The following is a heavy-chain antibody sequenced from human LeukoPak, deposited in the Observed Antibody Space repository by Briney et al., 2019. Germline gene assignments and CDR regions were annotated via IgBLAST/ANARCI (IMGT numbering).Heavy chain of an antibody. CDR2: INPLDSDT. D-gene: IGHD4-17*01. V-gene: IGHV5-51*01. Sequence: GESLKISCRGSGYPFDTYWIGWVRQTPGKGLEWMGIINPLDSDTRYSPSFQGQVTFSADKSITTAYLQWSSLAASDTAMYYCTRRIDYGDYDYWGQGTLVTVSS. J-gene: IGHJ4*02. CDR1: GYPFDTYW. CDR3: TRRIDYGDYDY.